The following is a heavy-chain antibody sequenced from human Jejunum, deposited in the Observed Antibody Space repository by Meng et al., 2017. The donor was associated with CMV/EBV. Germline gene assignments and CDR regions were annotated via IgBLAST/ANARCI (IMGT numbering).Heavy chain of an antibody. CDR2: FHPGGTT. CDR1: GGPISGYY. V-gene: IGHV4-4*07. CDR3: ARECVGEAYDCQWNYWFDP. Sequence: GQLHESGPGLVRSSETLSPTCSVSGGPISGYYWSWVRQPAGKRLEWIGRFHPGGTTNYNPSLENRITVSVDSSKNQFFLKLTSVTAADTAIYYCARECVGEAYDCQWNYWFDPWGRGTLVTVSS. J-gene: IGHJ5*02. D-gene: IGHD3-16*01.